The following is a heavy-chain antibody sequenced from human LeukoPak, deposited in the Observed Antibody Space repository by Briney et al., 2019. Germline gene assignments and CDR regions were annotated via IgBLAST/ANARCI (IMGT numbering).Heavy chain of an antibody. Sequence: GGSLRLSCAACGFTFDDYGMSWVRQAPGKGLEWVSGINWNGGSTGYADSVKGRFTISRDNAKNSLYLQMNSLRAEDTAVYYCARGGPWYSSSSEPMADVWGKGTTVTVSS. D-gene: IGHD6-6*01. CDR2: INWNGGST. V-gene: IGHV3-20*04. CDR1: GFTFDDYG. J-gene: IGHJ6*04. CDR3: ARGGPWYSSSSEPMADV.